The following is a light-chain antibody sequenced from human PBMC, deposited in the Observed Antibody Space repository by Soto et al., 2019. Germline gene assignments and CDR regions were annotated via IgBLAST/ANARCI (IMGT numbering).Light chain of an antibody. CDR1: SSDVGSYDL. J-gene: IGLJ3*02. Sequence: QSALTQPASVSGSPGQSITISCTGSSSDVGSYDLVSWYQQHPGKAPKVMIYEVTKRPSGLSNRFSGSKSGNTASLTISGLQAEDEADYYCCSYAGSSTWVFGGGTQLTVL. CDR3: CSYAGSSTWV. CDR2: EVT. V-gene: IGLV2-23*02.